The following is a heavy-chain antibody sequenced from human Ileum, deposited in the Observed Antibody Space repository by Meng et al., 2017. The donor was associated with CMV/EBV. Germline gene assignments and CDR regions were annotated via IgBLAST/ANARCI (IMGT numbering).Heavy chain of an antibody. CDR2: IKAKADGGTT. CDR3: TTGRAH. Sequence: AQLVESGGVVVKPCGALSLSCAGSGFPFTDAWMSWARQAPGKGREWVGRIKAKADGGTTEYPAPVKGRFTISRDDSNNTLFLQMNSLKTEDTAVYYCTTGRAHWGQGTLVTVSS. J-gene: IGHJ4*02. CDR1: GFPFTDAW. V-gene: IGHV3-15*01.